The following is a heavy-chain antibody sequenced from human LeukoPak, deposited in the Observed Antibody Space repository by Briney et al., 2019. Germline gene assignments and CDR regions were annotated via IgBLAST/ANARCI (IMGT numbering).Heavy chain of an antibody. Sequence: ASVKVSCKASGYTFTNYDINWVRQATGQGLEYMGWMNPNTGNTGYAQKFQGRITMTRNTSISTVFMELSNLRSEDTAVYYCARTYSGYDYLTLWGQGPLVTVSS. CDR3: ARTYSGYDYLTL. D-gene: IGHD5-12*01. V-gene: IGHV1-8*01. CDR2: MNPNTGNT. CDR1: GYTFTNYD. J-gene: IGHJ1*01.